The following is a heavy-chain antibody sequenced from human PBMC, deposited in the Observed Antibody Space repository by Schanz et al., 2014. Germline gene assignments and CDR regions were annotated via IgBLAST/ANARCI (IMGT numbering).Heavy chain of an antibody. J-gene: IGHJ3*01. CDR1: GYTFTSYD. Sequence: QLMQSGSEVRKPGASVKVSCKASGYTFTSYDINWVRQATGQGLEWMGWMNSKTGNTGYAQRFQGRVTMTTDTSTGITSLELRNLKSDDTAVYYCARETTIITGGAFDVWGQGTMXTVSS. D-gene: IGHD3-9*01. V-gene: IGHV1-8*01. CDR3: ARETTIITGGAFDV. CDR2: MNSKTGNT.